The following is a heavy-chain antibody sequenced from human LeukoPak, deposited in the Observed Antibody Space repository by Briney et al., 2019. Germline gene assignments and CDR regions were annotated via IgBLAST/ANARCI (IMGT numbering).Heavy chain of an antibody. Sequence: GGSLRLSCAASGFSFTSYWMGWVRQAPRKGLEYVGNIKQDGSETYYVDSLRGRFTISRDNAKNSLYLQMNSLRVEDTAVYYCVRDDRSDSGYYYDNYWGQGTLVTVSS. CDR3: VRDDRSDSGYYYDNY. D-gene: IGHD3-16*01. V-gene: IGHV3-7*01. CDR1: GFSFTSYW. J-gene: IGHJ4*02. CDR2: IKQDGSET.